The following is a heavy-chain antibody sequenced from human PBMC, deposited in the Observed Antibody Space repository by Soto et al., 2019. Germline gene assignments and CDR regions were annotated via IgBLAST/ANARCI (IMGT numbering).Heavy chain of an antibody. Sequence: GGSLRLACTASGFTFGDYAMSWFRQAPGKGLEWVGFIRSKAYGGTTEYAASVKGRFTISRDDSKSIAYLQMNSLKTEDTAVYYCTRDLYGDYEVFDYWGHGTLVTVSS. D-gene: IGHD4-17*01. CDR3: TRDLYGDYEVFDY. V-gene: IGHV3-49*03. J-gene: IGHJ4*01. CDR1: GFTFGDYA. CDR2: IRSKAYGGTT.